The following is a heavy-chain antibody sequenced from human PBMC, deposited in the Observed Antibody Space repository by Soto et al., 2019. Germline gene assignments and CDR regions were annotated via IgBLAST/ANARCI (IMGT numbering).Heavy chain of an antibody. CDR3: ARDEGGYDILTGYYKAHHFDQ. D-gene: IGHD3-9*01. V-gene: IGHV1-18*01. Sequence: QVQLVQSGAEVKRPGDSVKVSCQASGYTFGHFYTTWVRQAPGQGLEWMGAISPHNRNTNYAEKFRGRVTMTTDTSTTTAYMELRSLRSDDTAVYYCARDEGGYDILTGYYKAHHFDQWGQGALVTVSS. CDR2: ISPHNRNT. J-gene: IGHJ4*02. CDR1: GYTFGHFY.